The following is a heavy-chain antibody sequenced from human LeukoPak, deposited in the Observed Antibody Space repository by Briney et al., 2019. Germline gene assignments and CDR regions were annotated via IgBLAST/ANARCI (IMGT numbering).Heavy chain of an antibody. CDR3: ARLGAYYYDRSGFYSPTTALFAY. CDR1: GGSITSISYH. J-gene: IGHJ4*02. Sequence: SETLSLTCTVSGGSITSISYHWGWIRQPPGKGLDWFGSIHHSGSPNYNPSLKRRVKISIDTSRYQFSLKLTSVTAGDTAVYYCARLGAYYYDRSGFYSPTTALFAYWGQGTLVTVSS. V-gene: IGHV4-39*01. D-gene: IGHD3-22*01. CDR2: IHHSGSP.